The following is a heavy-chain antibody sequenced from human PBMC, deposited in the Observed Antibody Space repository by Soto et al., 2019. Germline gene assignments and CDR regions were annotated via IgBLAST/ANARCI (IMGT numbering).Heavy chain of an antibody. CDR1: GYTLTELS. CDR3: ATDSDCSSTSCYFSVAFDI. Sequence: ASVKVSCKVSGYTLTELSMHWVRQANGKGLEWMGGFDPEDGETIYAQKFQGRVTMTEDTSTDTAYMELSSLRSEDTAVYYCATDSDCSSTSCYFSVAFDIWGQGTMVTVSS. J-gene: IGHJ3*02. CDR2: FDPEDGET. D-gene: IGHD2-2*01. V-gene: IGHV1-24*01.